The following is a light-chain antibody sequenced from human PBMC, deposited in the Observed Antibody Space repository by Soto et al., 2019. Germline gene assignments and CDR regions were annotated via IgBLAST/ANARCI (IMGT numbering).Light chain of an antibody. J-gene: IGLJ1*01. CDR1: SSDVGGYNF. V-gene: IGLV2-14*03. Sequence: QSVLTQPASVFGSPGQSITFSCTGTSSDVGGYNFVSWYQQHPGKAPKLMIYEVSSRPSGVSNRFSGSTASLTISGLQPEDEADYYCSSYTTSTTVVLGTGTKVTVL. CDR3: SSYTTSTTVV. CDR2: EVS.